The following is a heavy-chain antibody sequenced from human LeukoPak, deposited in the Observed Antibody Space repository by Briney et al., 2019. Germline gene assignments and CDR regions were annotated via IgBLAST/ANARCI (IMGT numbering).Heavy chain of an antibody. J-gene: IGHJ6*02. CDR1: GGSFSGYY. CDR3: AGLTNGDYYGMDV. D-gene: IGHD2-2*01. CDR2: INHSGST. Sequence: PSETLSLTCAVYGGSFSGYYWSWIRQPPGKGLEWIGEINHSGSTNYNPSLKSRVTISVDTSKNQFSLKLSPVTAADTAVYYCAGLTNGDYYGMDVWGQGTTVTVSS. V-gene: IGHV4-34*01.